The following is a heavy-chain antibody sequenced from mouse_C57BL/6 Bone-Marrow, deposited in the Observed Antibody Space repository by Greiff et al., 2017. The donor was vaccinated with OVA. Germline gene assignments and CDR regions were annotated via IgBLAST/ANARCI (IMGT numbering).Heavy chain of an antibody. CDR1: GYTFTDYN. D-gene: IGHD2-4*01. CDR3: ARRDVYDYTWFAY. J-gene: IGHJ3*01. CDR2: INPNNGGT. Sequence: EVQLQQSGPELVKPGASVKMSCKASGYTFTDYNMHWVKQSHGKSLEWIGYINPNNGGTSYNQKFKGKATLTVNKSSSTAYMELRSLTSVDSAVYYCARRDVYDYTWFAYWGQGTLVTVSA. V-gene: IGHV1-22*01.